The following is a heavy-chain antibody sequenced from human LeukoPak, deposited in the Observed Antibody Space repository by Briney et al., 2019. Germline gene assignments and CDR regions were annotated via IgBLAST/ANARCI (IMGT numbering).Heavy chain of an antibody. CDR2: ITCSSTYI. Sequence: GGSLRLSCAASGFTFSQRTWNWVRQAPGKGLEWVSSITCSSTYIYSADSVKGRFTISRDNAKSSLYLQINSLRAEDTEVYYCAADRCCSTTCFGEYWGQGTLVIVSS. CDR3: AADRCCSTTCFGEY. V-gene: IGHV3-21*01. D-gene: IGHD2-2*01. CDR1: GFTFSQRT. J-gene: IGHJ4*02.